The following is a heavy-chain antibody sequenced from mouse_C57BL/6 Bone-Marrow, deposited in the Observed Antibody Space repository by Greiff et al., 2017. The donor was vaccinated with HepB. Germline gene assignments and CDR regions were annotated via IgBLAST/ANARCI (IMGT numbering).Heavy chain of an antibody. V-gene: IGHV5-4*01. CDR2: ISDGGSYT. Sequence: EVKLVESGGGLVKPGGSLKLSCAASGFTFSSYAMSWVRQTPEKRLEWVATISDGGSYTYYPDNVKGRFTISRDNAKNNVYMQMSHLKSEDKAMYYCAREGDYYGSSPAWFAYWGQGTLVTVSA. CDR1: GFTFSSYA. CDR3: AREGDYYGSSPAWFAY. J-gene: IGHJ3*01. D-gene: IGHD1-1*01.